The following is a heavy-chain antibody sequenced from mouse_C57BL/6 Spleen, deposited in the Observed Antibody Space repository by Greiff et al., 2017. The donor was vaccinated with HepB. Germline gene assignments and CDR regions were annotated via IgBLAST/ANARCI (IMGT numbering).Heavy chain of an antibody. CDR3: AKAYDYGDFYAMDY. Sequence: VQLQQSGPGLVQPSQSLSITCTVSGFSLTSYGVHWVRQSPGKGLEWLGVIWRGGSTDYNAAFMSRLSITKDTSKSQVFFKMNSLQADDTAIYYCAKAYDYGDFYAMDYWGQGTSVTVSS. D-gene: IGHD1-1*01. J-gene: IGHJ4*01. V-gene: IGHV2-5*01. CDR1: GFSLTSYG. CDR2: IWRGGST.